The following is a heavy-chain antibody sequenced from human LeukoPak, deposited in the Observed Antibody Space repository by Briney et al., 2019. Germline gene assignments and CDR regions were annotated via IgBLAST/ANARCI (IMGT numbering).Heavy chain of an antibody. V-gene: IGHV3-23*01. D-gene: IGHD2-15*01. CDR2: ISGSGGST. CDR1: GFTFSSYA. CDR3: AKFRGYCSGGSCSFDY. J-gene: IGHJ4*02. Sequence: GGSLRLSCAASGFTFSSYAMSWVRQAPGKGLEWVSAISGSGGSTYYADSVKGRFTISRDNSKNTLYLQMNSLRAEDMAVYYCAKFRGYCSGGSCSFDYWGQGTLVTVSS.